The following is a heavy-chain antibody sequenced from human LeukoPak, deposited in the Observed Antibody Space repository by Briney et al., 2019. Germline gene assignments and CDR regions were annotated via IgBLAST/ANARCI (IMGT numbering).Heavy chain of an antibody. CDR2: MNPNSGNT. D-gene: IGHD3-9*01. CDR1: GYTFTSYD. V-gene: IGHV1-8*01. Sequence: ASVKVSFKASGYTFTSYDINWVRQATGQGLEWMGWMNPNSGNTGYAQKFQGRVTMTRNTSISTAYMELSSLRSEDTAVYYCARGIRYFGWFDPWGQGTLVTVSS. J-gene: IGHJ5*02. CDR3: ARGIRYFGWFDP.